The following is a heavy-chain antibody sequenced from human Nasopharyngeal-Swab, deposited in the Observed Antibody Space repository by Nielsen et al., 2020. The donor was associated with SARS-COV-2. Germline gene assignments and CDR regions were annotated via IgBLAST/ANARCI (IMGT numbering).Heavy chain of an antibody. CDR2: INPNTGGT. D-gene: IGHD2-15*01. J-gene: IGHJ6*03. Sequence: ASVKVSCKTSGYTFTAYYIHWVRQAPGQGLECMGLINPNTGGTNQAQKFQGRVTMTRNTSISTAYMELSSLRSEDTAVYYCARAGVVVVAAKYYYYMDVWGKGTTVTVSS. CDR1: GYTFTAYY. CDR3: ARAGVVVVAAKYYYYMDV. V-gene: IGHV1-2*06.